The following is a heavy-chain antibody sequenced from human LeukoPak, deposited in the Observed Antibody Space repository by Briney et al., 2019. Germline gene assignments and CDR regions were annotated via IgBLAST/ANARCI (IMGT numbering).Heavy chain of an antibody. Sequence: GASVKVSCKASGGTFSSYAISWVRQAPGQGLEWMGGIIPIFGTANYAQKFQGRVTITADESTSTAYMELSSLRPEDTAVYYCARDRQDHSYYQNWFDPWGQGTLVTVSS. CDR3: ARDRQDHSYYQNWFDP. CDR2: IIPIFGTA. CDR1: GGTFSSYA. D-gene: IGHD3-10*01. J-gene: IGHJ5*02. V-gene: IGHV1-69*13.